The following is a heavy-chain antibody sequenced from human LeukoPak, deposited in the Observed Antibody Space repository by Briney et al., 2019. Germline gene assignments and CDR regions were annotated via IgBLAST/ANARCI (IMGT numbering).Heavy chain of an antibody. CDR1: GFTSSDYW. J-gene: IGHJ4*02. CDR2: IKQDGSEK. D-gene: IGHD6-13*01. Sequence: PGGSLRLSCAASGFTSSDYWMHWVRQAPGKGLEWVANIKQDGSEKNYVASVKGRFTISRDNAKNSLYLQMNSLRADDTALYYCARGRWAPFDCWGQGTLVTVSS. V-gene: IGHV3-7*01. CDR3: ARGRWAPFDC.